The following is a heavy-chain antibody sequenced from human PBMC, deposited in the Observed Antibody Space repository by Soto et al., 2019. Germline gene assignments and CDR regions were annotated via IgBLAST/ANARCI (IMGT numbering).Heavy chain of an antibody. V-gene: IGHV4-59*01. CDR1: GGSISSYY. CDR2: IYYSGST. CDR3: ARDMGMDV. Sequence: PSETLSLTCTVPGGSISSYYWSWIRQPPGKGLEWIGYIYYSGSTNHNPSLKSRVTISVDTSKNQFSLKLSSVTAADTAVYYCARDMGMDVWGQGTTVTVSS. J-gene: IGHJ6*02.